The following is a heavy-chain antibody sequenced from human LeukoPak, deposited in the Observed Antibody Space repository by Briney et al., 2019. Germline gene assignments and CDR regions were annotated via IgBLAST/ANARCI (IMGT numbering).Heavy chain of an antibody. Sequence: SVTLSLTCTVSGGSISSSSYYWGWIGQPPGKALAWIGSIYYSGSTYYNPSLKSRVTISVDTSKNQFSLKLSSVTAADTAVYYCARGCYYDSSGWELRAFDIWGQGTMVTVSS. CDR3: ARGCYYDSSGWELRAFDI. V-gene: IGHV4-39*07. J-gene: IGHJ3*02. D-gene: IGHD3-22*01. CDR2: IYYSGST. CDR1: GGSISSSSYY.